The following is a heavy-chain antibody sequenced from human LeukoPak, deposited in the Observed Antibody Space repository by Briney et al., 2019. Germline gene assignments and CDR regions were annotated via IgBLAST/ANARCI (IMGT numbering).Heavy chain of an antibody. V-gene: IGHV5-51*01. CDR3: ARNREDRNSGMVNYHYHYNEG. Sequence: GESLKISCKGSGYSFTSYWIGWVRQMPGKGLEWMGIIYPGDSDTRYSPSFQGQVTISADKSISTAYLQWSSMKASDTAMYYCARNREDRNSGMVNYHYHYNEGLGKRATVTVSS. D-gene: IGHD3-10*01. CDR2: IYPGDSDT. CDR1: GYSFTSYW. J-gene: IGHJ6*03.